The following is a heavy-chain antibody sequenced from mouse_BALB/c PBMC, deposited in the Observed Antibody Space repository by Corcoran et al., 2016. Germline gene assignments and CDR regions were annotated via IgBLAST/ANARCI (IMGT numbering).Heavy chain of an antibody. J-gene: IGHJ4*01. CDR2: INTYTGEP. Sequence: QIQLLQSGPALTKPGETVKISCKASGYTFTNYGMNWVKQAPGKGLKWMGWINTYTGEPTYADDFKGRFAFSLETSASTAYLQINNLKNEDTATYFCARAPLHYYAMDYWGQGTSVTVSP. V-gene: IGHV9-3-1*01. CDR3: ARAPLHYYAMDY. CDR1: GYTFTNYG. D-gene: IGHD6-1*01.